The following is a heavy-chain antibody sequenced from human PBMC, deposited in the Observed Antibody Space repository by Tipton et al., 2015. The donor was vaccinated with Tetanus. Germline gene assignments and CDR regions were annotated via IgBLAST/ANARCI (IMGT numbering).Heavy chain of an antibody. D-gene: IGHD2-2*01. CDR3: ARDAPYIVVVPAAMPDFNYYYYYYMDV. V-gene: IGHV1-18*01. CDR2: ISAYNGNT. J-gene: IGHJ6*03. CDR1: GYTFTSYG. Sequence: QLVQSGAEVKKPGASVKVSCKASGYTFTSYGISWVRQAPGQGLEWMGWISAYNGNTNYAQKLQGRATMTTDTSTSTAYMELRSLRSDDTAVYYCARDAPYIVVVPAAMPDFNYYYYYYMDVWGKGTSVTVSS.